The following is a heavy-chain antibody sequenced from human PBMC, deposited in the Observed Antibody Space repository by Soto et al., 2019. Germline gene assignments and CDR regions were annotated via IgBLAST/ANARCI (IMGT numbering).Heavy chain of an antibody. CDR1: GYSFSSYG. V-gene: IGHV1-18*01. J-gene: IGHJ6*02. CDR3: ARGGYYDSSGARNYHYYGMDV. Sequence: QAQLVQSGAEVKKPGASVKVSCKASGYSFSSYGITWVQQAPGQGLEWLGWISPYNDDTKYAQRPQXXVTMNTDTSTRXAXMXFRGLRSDDTAIYYCARGGYYDSSGARNYHYYGMDVWGQGTTVTVSS. D-gene: IGHD3-22*01. CDR2: ISPYNDDT.